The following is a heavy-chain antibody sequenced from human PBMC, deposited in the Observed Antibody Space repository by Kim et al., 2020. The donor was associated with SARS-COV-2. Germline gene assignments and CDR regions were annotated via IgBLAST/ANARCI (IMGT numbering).Heavy chain of an antibody. CDR3: ARAGGYYDSSGYQHYFDY. Sequence: ASVKVSCKASGYTFTSYYMHWVRQAPGQGLEWMGIINPSGGSTSYAQKFQGRVTMTRDTSTSTVYMELSSLRSEDTAVYYCARAGGYYDSSGYQHYFDYWGQGTLVTVSS. V-gene: IGHV1-46*01. CDR2: INPSGGST. J-gene: IGHJ4*02. CDR1: GYTFTSYY. D-gene: IGHD3-22*01.